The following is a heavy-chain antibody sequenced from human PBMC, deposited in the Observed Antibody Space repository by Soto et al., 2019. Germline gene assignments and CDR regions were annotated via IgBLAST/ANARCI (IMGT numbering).Heavy chain of an antibody. CDR2: ISGSGVSI. CDR3: VKRPDSSDRSGYTA. J-gene: IGHJ5*02. Sequence: PVGSLRLSCAASVFIFTDYAMTWVRHSPGKGLEWVSVISGSGVSIYYTDSVRGRFTISRDNSKNTLYLQMHSLRPEDTAVYFCVKRPDSSDRSGYTAWGQGSQVTVSS. D-gene: IGHD3-3*01. V-gene: IGHV3-23*01. CDR1: VFIFTDYA.